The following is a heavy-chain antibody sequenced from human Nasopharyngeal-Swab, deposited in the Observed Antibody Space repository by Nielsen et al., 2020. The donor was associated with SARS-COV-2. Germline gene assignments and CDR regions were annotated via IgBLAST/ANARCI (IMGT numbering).Heavy chain of an antibody. D-gene: IGHD2-21*02. CDR1: GFTFSSYA. CDR3: ARDLDLYCGGDCSTWGGLDY. Sequence: GASLKLSCAASGFTFSSYAMHWVRQAPGKGLEWVAVISYDGSNKYYADSVKGRFTISRDNSKNTLYLQMNSLRAEDTAVYYCARDLDLYCGGDCSTWGGLDYWGQGTLVTVSS. CDR2: ISYDGSNK. V-gene: IGHV3-30-3*01. J-gene: IGHJ4*02.